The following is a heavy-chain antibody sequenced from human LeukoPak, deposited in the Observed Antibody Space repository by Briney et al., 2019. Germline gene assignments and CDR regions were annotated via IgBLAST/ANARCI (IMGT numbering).Heavy chain of an antibody. D-gene: IGHD6-13*01. CDR2: INHSGST. CDR3: ARGSASGSWYVGYYYYYMDV. CDR1: GGSFSGYY. V-gene: IGHV4-34*01. J-gene: IGHJ6*03. Sequence: PSETLSLTCAVYGGSFSGYYWSWIRQPPGKGLEWIGEINHSGSTNYNPSLKSRVTISVDTSKNQFSLKLSSVTAADTAVYYCARGSASGSWYVGYYYYYMDVWGKGTTVTVSS.